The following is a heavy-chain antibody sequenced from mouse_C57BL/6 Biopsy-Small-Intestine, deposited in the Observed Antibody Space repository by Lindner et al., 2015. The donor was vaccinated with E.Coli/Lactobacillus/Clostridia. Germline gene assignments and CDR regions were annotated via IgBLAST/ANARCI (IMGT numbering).Heavy chain of an antibody. CDR1: GFSLYSYA. Sequence: VQLQESGPGLVAPSQSLSITCTVSGFSLYSYAISWVRQPPGKGLEWLGVIWTGGGTNYNSGLKSRLSISKDNSKSQVFLKMNSLQTDDTARYYCARRYYYDTTYDWYFDVWGTGTTVTVSS. J-gene: IGHJ1*03. CDR3: ARRYYYDTTYDWYFDV. V-gene: IGHV2-9-1*01. D-gene: IGHD1-1*01. CDR2: IWTGGGT.